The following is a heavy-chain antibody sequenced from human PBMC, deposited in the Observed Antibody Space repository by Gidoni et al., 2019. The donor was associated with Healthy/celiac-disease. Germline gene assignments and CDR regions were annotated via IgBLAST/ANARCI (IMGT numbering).Heavy chain of an antibody. CDR3: ARGATVTSLYYGMDV. CDR1: GFTFSSYS. V-gene: IGHV3-48*01. Sequence: EVQLVASGGGLVQPGGSLRLSCAASGFTFSSYSMNWVRQAPGKGLEWVSYISSSSSTIYYADSVKGRFTISRDNAKNSLYLQMNSLRAEDTAVYYCARGATVTSLYYGMDVWGQGTTVTVSS. J-gene: IGHJ6*02. CDR2: ISSSSSTI. D-gene: IGHD4-17*01.